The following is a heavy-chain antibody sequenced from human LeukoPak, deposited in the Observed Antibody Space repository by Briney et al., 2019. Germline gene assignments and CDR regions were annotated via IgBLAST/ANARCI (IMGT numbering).Heavy chain of an antibody. D-gene: IGHD5-24*01. V-gene: IGHV3-7*01. CDR3: ARDREMATIVYFDY. CDR2: IKQDGSEK. CDR1: GFTFSSYW. J-gene: IGHJ4*02. Sequence: PGGSLRLSCAASGFTFSSYWMSWVRQAPGKGLEWVANIKQDGSEKYYVDSVKGRFTISRDNAKNSLYLQMNSLRAEDTAVYYCARDREMATIVYFDYWGQGTLVTVSS.